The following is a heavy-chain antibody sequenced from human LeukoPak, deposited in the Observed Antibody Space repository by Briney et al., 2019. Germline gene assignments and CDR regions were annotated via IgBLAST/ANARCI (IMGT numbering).Heavy chain of an antibody. CDR3: ARGSRKLGSIDP. J-gene: IGHJ5*02. V-gene: IGHV4-34*01. Sequence: SETLSLTCAVYGGSFSGYYWSWIRQPPGKGLEWIGEINHSGSTNYNPSLKSRVTISVDTSKNQFSLKLSSVTAADTAVYYCARGSRKLGSIDPWGQGTLVTVSS. CDR1: GGSFSGYY. D-gene: IGHD1-14*01. CDR2: INHSGST.